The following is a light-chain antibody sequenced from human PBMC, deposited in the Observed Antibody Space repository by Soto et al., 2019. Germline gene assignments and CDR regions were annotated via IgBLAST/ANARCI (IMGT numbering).Light chain of an antibody. CDR1: QSVSSTY. Sequence: SPGTLSLSPGERATLSCRASQSVSSTYLAWYQQKPGQAPRPLICGASSRATGIPDRFSGSGSGTDFTLTISRLEPEDFAVYYCQQYGSSPPITFGQGTRPEIK. CDR3: QQYGSSPPIT. CDR2: GAS. V-gene: IGKV3-20*01. J-gene: IGKJ5*01.